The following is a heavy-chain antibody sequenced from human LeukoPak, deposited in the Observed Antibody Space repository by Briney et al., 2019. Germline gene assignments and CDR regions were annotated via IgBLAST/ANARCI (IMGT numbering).Heavy chain of an antibody. CDR3: ARESPQRSIVLPAD. D-gene: IGHD2-2*01. Sequence: YTFXXXDIXGVRQATGQGLEGMGWMNPNSGYTVYAQKFQGRITMTRNTSISTAYMELSSLRSEDTAVYYCARESPQRSIVLPADWGQGTLVTVSS. V-gene: IGHV1-8*01. CDR2: MNPNSGYT. CDR1: YTFXXXD. J-gene: IGHJ4*02.